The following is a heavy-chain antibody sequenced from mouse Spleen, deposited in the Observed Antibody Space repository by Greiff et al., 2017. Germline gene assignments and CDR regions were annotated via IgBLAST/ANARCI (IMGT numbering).Heavy chain of an antibody. J-gene: IGHJ2*01. CDR2: ISYDGSN. Sequence: EVQLVESGPGLVKPSQSLSLTCSVTGYSITSGYYWNWIRQFPGNKLEWMGYISYDGSNNYNPSLKNRISITRDTSKNQFFLKLNSVTTEDTATYYCARLYYRAFDYWGQGTTLTVSS. V-gene: IGHV3-6*01. CDR1: GYSITSGYY. CDR3: ARLYYRAFDY. D-gene: IGHD2-14*01.